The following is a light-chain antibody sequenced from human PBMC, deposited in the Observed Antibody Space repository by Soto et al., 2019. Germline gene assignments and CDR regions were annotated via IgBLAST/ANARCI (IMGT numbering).Light chain of an antibody. V-gene: IGKV3-20*01. Sequence: EIVLTQSPGTLSLSPGETLSLSCRSSQSVRRYLAWYQHKPGQAPRLLIYDASNRATGIPDRFSGSGSGTDFTLTITRLEPEDFAVYYCQQYDSLPRTFGQGTKVEIK. CDR1: QSVRRY. J-gene: IGKJ1*01. CDR2: DAS. CDR3: QQYDSLPRT.